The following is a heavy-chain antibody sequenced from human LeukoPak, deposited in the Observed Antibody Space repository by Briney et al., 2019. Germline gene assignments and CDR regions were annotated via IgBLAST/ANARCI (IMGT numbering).Heavy chain of an antibody. CDR3: TRGVYGSPGDN. J-gene: IGHJ4*02. V-gene: IGHV3-74*01. D-gene: IGHD1-26*01. CDR2: IKSDGSGT. CDR1: GFTFSNYW. Sequence: GGSLRLSCAASGFTFSNYWMHWVRQSPGKGLVWVSRIKSDGSGTSYADSVKGRFTISRDNAKNTLFLQMNSLRGEDTAVYFCTRGVYGSPGDNWGQGTLVTVSS.